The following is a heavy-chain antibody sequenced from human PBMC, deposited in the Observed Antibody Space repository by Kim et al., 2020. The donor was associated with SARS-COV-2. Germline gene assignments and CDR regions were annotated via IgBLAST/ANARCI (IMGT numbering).Heavy chain of an antibody. Sequence: GGSLRLSCAASGFTFSTYSMNWVRQAPGKGPEWVSSISSRRKYIYYADSVKGRFTISRDNAGNSLYQQMNSLRAEDTGMYYCARDGGTYGSGHFDYWGQGTLVTVSS. D-gene: IGHD3-10*01. CDR1: GFTFSTYS. CDR2: ISSRRKYI. J-gene: IGHJ4*02. CDR3: ARDGGTYGSGHFDY. V-gene: IGHV3-21*01.